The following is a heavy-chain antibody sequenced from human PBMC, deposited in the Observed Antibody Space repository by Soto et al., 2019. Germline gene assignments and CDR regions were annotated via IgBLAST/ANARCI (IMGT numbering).Heavy chain of an antibody. Sequence: GGSLRLSCAASGFTFSSYGMHWVRQAPGKGLEWVAVIWYDGSNKYYADSVKGRFTISRDNSKNTLYLQMNSLRAEDTAVYYCARDREVTTVTPIFDYWGQGTLVTVSS. CDR2: IWYDGSNK. CDR1: GFTFSSYG. J-gene: IGHJ4*02. D-gene: IGHD4-17*01. V-gene: IGHV3-33*01. CDR3: ARDREVTTVTPIFDY.